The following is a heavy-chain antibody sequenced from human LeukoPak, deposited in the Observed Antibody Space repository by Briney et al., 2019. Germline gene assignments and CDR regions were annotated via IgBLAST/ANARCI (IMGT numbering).Heavy chain of an antibody. V-gene: IGHV4-34*01. J-gene: IGHJ4*02. D-gene: IGHD4-23*01. CDR3: ARVPSVAPVKRIFDY. CDR1: GVPLRGYY. CDR2: SNHSGST. Sequence: AETLSLTCAVYGVPLRGYYWSWTRQPPGKGLEWIGESNHSGSTNSNPSLKIRVTISVDTSTNPFTLNLSAVTAADTAVSYCARVPSVAPVKRIFDYWGQGTLVTVSS.